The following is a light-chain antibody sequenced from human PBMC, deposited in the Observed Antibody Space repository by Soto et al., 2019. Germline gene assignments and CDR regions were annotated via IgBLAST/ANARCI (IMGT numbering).Light chain of an antibody. J-gene: IGKJ1*01. V-gene: IGKV1D-8*01. CDR1: PGISTP. CDR3: QQYNTFPWT. CDR2: DTS. Sequence: VIWMIQSPSLLSASTGDRVPISCRMRPGISTPLAWYQQKSWKAPQLLISDTSTVQSGVPSRFSGSGSGTDFTLTISSLQSEDFATYYCQQYNTFPWTCGQGTKVEAK.